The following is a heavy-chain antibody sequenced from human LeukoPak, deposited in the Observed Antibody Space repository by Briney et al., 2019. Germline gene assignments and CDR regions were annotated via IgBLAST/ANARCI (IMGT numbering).Heavy chain of an antibody. CDR1: GFTFSTYA. Sequence: GGSLRLSCAASGFTFSTYAMHWVRQAPGKALEWVGVIWNDGSNKYYGDSVEGRFTISRDNYKNTLYLQMNSLRAEDTAVYYCAKDLFYEPHYDSSGYYYVTGGDYWGQGTLVTVSS. D-gene: IGHD3-22*01. V-gene: IGHV3-33*03. CDR2: IWNDGSNK. J-gene: IGHJ4*02. CDR3: AKDLFYEPHYDSSGYYYVTGGDY.